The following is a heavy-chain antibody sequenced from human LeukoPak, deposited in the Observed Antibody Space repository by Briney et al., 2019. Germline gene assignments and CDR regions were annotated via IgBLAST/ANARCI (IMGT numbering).Heavy chain of an antibody. CDR3: AKDQGAAGVQPDFSDY. J-gene: IGHJ4*02. D-gene: IGHD6-13*01. CDR1: GFTFSSYA. CDR2: ISGSGGST. V-gene: IGHV3-23*01. Sequence: GGSLRLSCAASGFTFSSYAMSWVRQAPGKGLEWVSAISGSGGSTYYADSVKGRFTISRDNSKNTLYLQMNSLRAEDTAVYYCAKDQGAAGVQPDFSDYWGQGTLVTVSS.